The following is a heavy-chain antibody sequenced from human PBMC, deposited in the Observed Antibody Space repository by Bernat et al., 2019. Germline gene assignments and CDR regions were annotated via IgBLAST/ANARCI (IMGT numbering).Heavy chain of an antibody. CDR2: ISSSGSTI. J-gene: IGHJ4*02. CDR3: AKDSWQWLVPPWTFDY. CDR1: GFTFSSYE. Sequence: EVQLVESGGGLVQPGGSLRLSCAASGFTFSSYEMNWVRQAPGKGLEWVSYISSSGSTIYYADSVKGRFTISRDNSKNTLYLQMNSLRAEDTAVYYCAKDSWQWLVPPWTFDYWGQGTLVTVSS. D-gene: IGHD6-19*01. V-gene: IGHV3-48*03.